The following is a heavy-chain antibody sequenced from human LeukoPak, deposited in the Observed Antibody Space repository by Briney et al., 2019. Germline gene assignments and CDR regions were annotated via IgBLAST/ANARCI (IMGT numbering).Heavy chain of an antibody. Sequence: GSSVKVSCKXSGGTFSSYAISWVRQAPGQGLERMGRIIPIFGTANYAQKFQGRVTITTDESTSTAYMELSSLRSEDTAVYYCARDMAVAGIDYWDQGTLVTVSS. CDR1: GGTFSSYA. D-gene: IGHD6-19*01. V-gene: IGHV1-69*05. CDR2: IIPIFGTA. CDR3: ARDMAVAGIDY. J-gene: IGHJ4*02.